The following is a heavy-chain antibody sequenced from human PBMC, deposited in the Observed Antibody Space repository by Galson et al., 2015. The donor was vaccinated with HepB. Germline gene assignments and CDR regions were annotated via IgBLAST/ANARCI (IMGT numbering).Heavy chain of an antibody. CDR1: GYYFTNYW. Sequence: QSGAEVKKPGESLKIACETSGYYFTNYWIAWVRQMPGKGLEWMGTIYPGDSETRYSPSFQGQVTISADKSTDTAYLQWSTLRAADTAMYYCARSLGDSYYMSSWTYYYAMDVWGQGTTVTVSS. D-gene: IGHD3-22*01. V-gene: IGHV5-51*03. J-gene: IGHJ6*02. CDR2: IYPGDSET. CDR3: ARSLGDSYYMSSWTYYYAMDV.